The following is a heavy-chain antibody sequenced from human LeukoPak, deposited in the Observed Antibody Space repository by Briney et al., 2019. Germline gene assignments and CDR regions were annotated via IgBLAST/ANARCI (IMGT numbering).Heavy chain of an antibody. V-gene: IGHV7-4-1*02. CDR2: INTNTGNP. J-gene: IGHJ5*02. D-gene: IGHD3-10*01. CDR1: GYTFTSYA. CDR3: ARDAYGSGSYWTIDPHNWFDP. Sequence: ASVKVSCKASGYTFTSYAMNWVRQAPGQGLEWMGWINTNTGNPTYAQGFTGRFVFSLDTSVSTAYLQISSLKAEDTAVYYCARDAYGSGSYWTIDPHNWFDPWGQGTLVTVSS.